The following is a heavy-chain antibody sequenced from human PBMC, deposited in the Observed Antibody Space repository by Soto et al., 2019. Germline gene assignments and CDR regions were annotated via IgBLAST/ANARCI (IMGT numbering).Heavy chain of an antibody. Sequence: QVQLVQSGAEVKKPGASVKVSCKASGYTFTSYGISWVRQAPGQGLEWMGWISAYNGNTNYAQKLQGRITMTTDTSTSTAYMELRSLRSDDTAVDYCARSLRGSGWYAERDASFDYWGQGTLVTVSS. CDR1: GYTFTSYG. J-gene: IGHJ4*02. CDR2: ISAYNGNT. CDR3: ARSLRGSGWYAERDASFDY. V-gene: IGHV1-18*01. D-gene: IGHD6-19*01.